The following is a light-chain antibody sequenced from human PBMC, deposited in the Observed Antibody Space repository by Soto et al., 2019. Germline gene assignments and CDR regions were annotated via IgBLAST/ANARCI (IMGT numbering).Light chain of an antibody. CDR1: QSVSSN. CDR3: QRYNNWPLT. V-gene: IGKV3-15*01. Sequence: EIVMTQSPATLSVSPGERATFSCRASQSVSSNLAWYQQKPGQAPRLLIYGASIRATGIPARFTGSGSGTEFTLTINSLQYEDFEIYYCQRYNNWPLTFGGGTKVDIK. CDR2: GAS. J-gene: IGKJ4*01.